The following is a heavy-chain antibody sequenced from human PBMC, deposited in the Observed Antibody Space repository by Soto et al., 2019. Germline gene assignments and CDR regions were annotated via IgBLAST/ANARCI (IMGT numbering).Heavy chain of an antibody. CDR1: GFTFSTYA. J-gene: IGHJ4*02. D-gene: IGHD3-10*01. CDR3: ARSVRGVVNTGIDY. V-gene: IGHV3-30*04. CDR2: ISFDGSSE. Sequence: GGSLRLSCVVSGFTFSTYAMYWVRQAPGKGLEWVALISFDGSSEYYADSVKGRFTISRDNSKDTLYLQMNSLRAEDTAVFYCARSVRGVVNTGIDYWGQGTPVTVSS.